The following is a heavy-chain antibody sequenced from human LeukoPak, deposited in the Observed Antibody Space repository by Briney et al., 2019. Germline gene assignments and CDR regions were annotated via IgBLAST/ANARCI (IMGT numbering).Heavy chain of an antibody. Sequence: GRSLRLSCAASGFTFSNYGMHWVRQAPGKGLEWVSYISSSGSTIYYADSVKGRFTISRDNAKNSLYLRVNSLRAEDTAVYYCAELGITMIGGVWGKGTTVTISS. D-gene: IGHD3-10*02. V-gene: IGHV3-48*04. CDR1: GFTFSNYG. CDR2: ISSSGSTI. CDR3: AELGITMIGGV. J-gene: IGHJ6*04.